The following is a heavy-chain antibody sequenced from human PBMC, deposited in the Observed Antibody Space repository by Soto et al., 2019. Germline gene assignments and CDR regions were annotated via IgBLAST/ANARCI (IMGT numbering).Heavy chain of an antibody. CDR1: GGSISSGGYY. Sequence: TLSLTCTVSGGSISSGGYYWSWIRQHPGKGLEWIGYIYYSGSTYYNPSLKSRVTISVDTSKNQLSLKLSSVTAADTAVYYCARVGGGDCHQGMDVGAKGPRVPVPS. D-gene: IGHD2-21*02. V-gene: IGHV4-31*03. CDR3: ARVGGGDCHQGMDV. CDR2: IYYSGST. J-gene: IGHJ6*04.